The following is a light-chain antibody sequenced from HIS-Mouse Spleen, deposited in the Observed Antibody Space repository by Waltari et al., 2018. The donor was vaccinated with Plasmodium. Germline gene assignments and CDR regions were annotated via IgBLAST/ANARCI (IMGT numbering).Light chain of an antibody. CDR3: QSADSSGTPNWV. J-gene: IGLJ3*02. Sequence: SYELTQPPSVSVSPGQTARITCSGDALPKQYAYWYQQKPGQAPVLVIYKDSERPSGIPDGFSGSSSGTTVTLTISGVQAEDEADYYCQSADSSGTPNWVFGGGTKLTVL. CDR1: ALPKQY. V-gene: IGLV3-25*03. CDR2: KDS.